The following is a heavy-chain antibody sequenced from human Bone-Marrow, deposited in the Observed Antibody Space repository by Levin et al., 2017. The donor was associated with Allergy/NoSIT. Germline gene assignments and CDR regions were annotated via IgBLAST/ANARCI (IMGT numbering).Heavy chain of an antibody. Sequence: SQTLSLPCAISGDSVSTTNTSWNWIRQSPSRGLECLGRTYYRSQWYNEYAVSVKSRITINPDTSKNQFSLQLNSVTPEDTAVYYCARGNAMGVWGPGTTVTVSS. CDR1: GDSVSTTNTS. V-gene: IGHV6-1*01. J-gene: IGHJ6*02. CDR2: TYYRSQWYN. CDR3: ARGNAMGV.